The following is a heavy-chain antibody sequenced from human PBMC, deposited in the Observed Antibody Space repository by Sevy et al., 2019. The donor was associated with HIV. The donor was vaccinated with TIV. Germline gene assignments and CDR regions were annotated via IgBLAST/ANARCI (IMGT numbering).Heavy chain of an antibody. J-gene: IGHJ5*02. CDR2: ISVSGGST. CDR1: GFTFSIYA. V-gene: IGHV3-23*01. Sequence: GGSLRLSCAASGFTFSIYAMSWVRQAPGKGLEWVSTISVSGGSTYYADSVKGRFTISRDNSKNTLYLQMNSLRAEDTAVYYCAKDQHNNWFDPRGQGTLVTVSS. D-gene: IGHD2-21*01. CDR3: AKDQHNNWFDP.